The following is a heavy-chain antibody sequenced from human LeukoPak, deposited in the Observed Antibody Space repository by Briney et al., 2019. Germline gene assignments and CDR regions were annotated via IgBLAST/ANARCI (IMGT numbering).Heavy chain of an antibody. CDR2: IYSGGST. D-gene: IGHD3-3*01. CDR3: ARDSMEWNSFDY. V-gene: IGHV3-53*01. CDR1: GFTVSSNY. J-gene: IGHJ4*02. Sequence: GGSLRLSCAASGFTVSSNYMSWVRPPRGEGLEWVSVIYSGGSTYYADSVKGRFTISRDNSKNTLYLQMNSLRAEDTAVYYCARDSMEWNSFDYWGQGTLVTVFS.